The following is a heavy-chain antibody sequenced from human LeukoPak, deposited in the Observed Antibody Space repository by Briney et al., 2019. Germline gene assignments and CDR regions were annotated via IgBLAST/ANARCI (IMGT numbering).Heavy chain of an antibody. V-gene: IGHV1-8*01. CDR1: GYTFTSYD. Sequence: ASVKVSCKASGYTFTSYDINWVRQATGQGLEWMGWMNPNSGNTGYAQKFQGRVTMTRNTSINTAYMELSSLRSEDTAVYYCASAGLLWFGDPAMYYFDYWGQGTLVTVSS. CDR2: MNPNSGNT. J-gene: IGHJ4*02. CDR3: ASAGLLWFGDPAMYYFDY. D-gene: IGHD3-10*01.